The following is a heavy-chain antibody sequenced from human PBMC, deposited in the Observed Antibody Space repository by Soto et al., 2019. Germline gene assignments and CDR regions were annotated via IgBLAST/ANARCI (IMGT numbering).Heavy chain of an antibody. Sequence: ASVKVSCKASGYTFTGYYVHWVRQAPGQGLEWMGWINPNSGGTKSAQKFQGRVTMTRDTSINTAYMELSRLRSDDTAVYYCALYYYDSSGYSGVDLGYYYGMDVWGQGTTVTVSS. V-gene: IGHV1-2*02. CDR1: GYTFTGYY. J-gene: IGHJ6*02. CDR2: INPNSGGT. CDR3: ALYYYDSSGYSGVDLGYYYGMDV. D-gene: IGHD3-22*01.